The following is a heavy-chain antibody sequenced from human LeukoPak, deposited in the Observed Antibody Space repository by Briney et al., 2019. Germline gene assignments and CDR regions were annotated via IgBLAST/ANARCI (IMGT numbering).Heavy chain of an antibody. J-gene: IGHJ4*02. CDR2: RKEDGGEI. CDR1: GFPFSNYW. V-gene: IGHV3-7*01. D-gene: IGHD4-23*01. CDR3: ARDRGYSTFDY. Sequence: GGSLKLSCAASGFPFSNYWMSWVRQAPEKGLEWVAHRKEDGGEINYVDSVKDRFTIPRDNAKNSLYLQMNSLRVDDTAVYYCARDRGYSTFDYWGQGTLVTVSS.